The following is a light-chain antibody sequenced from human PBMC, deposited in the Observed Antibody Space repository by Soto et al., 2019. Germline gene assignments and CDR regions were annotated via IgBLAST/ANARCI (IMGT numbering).Light chain of an antibody. CDR1: QSVSSSY. V-gene: IGKV3-20*01. Sequence: EIVLTQSPGTLSLSPGERATLSCRASQSVSSSYLAWYQQKPGQPPRLLIYGASSRATGIPDRFSGSGSGTDFTLTISRLEPEDFAVYYCQKYGSSPLTFGQGTNLEIK. J-gene: IGKJ2*01. CDR3: QKYGSSPLT. CDR2: GAS.